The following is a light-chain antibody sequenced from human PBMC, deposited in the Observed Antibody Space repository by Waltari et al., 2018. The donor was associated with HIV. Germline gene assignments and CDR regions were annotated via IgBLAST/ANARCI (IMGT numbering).Light chain of an antibody. Sequence: NFMLTQPHSVSESPGKTVTISCTRRSGSIASNYVQWYQQRPGSFPTTVIYEDNQRPSGVPDRFSGSIDSSSNSASLTISGLKTEDEADYYCQSYDSSNQVFGGGTKLTVL. CDR3: QSYDSSNQV. V-gene: IGLV6-57*01. CDR1: SGSIASNY. J-gene: IGLJ3*02. CDR2: EDN.